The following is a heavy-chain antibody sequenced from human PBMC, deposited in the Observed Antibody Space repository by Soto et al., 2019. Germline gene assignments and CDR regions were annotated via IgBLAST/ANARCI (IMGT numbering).Heavy chain of an antibody. CDR3: ARGFTYDFWSGYFSVYYFDY. CDR1: GDSIRNYC. CDR2: IDHSGTT. Sequence: SETLSLTCIVSGDSIRNYCWSWIRQPPGKGLEWVGYIDHSGTTNYNPFLQSRLTISVDTSKNQFSLKLNSVTAADTAVYYCARGFTYDFWSGYFSVYYFDYRSQGTLVTVS. D-gene: IGHD3-3*01. J-gene: IGHJ4*02. V-gene: IGHV4-59*01.